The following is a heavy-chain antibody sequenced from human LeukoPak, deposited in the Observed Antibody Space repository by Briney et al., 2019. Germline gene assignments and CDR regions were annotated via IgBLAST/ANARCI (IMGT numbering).Heavy chain of an antibody. D-gene: IGHD6-19*01. Sequence: GASLRLSCAASGFTFSSYAMNWVRQAPGKGLEWVSVISGSGGTTYNADFVKGRFTISRDNSKNTLYLQMNSLRAADTAVYYCAKDKEEYGSDWYLDYWGQGTLVTVSS. CDR1: GFTFSSYA. CDR2: ISGSGGTT. V-gene: IGHV3-23*01. J-gene: IGHJ4*02. CDR3: AKDKEEYGSDWYLDY.